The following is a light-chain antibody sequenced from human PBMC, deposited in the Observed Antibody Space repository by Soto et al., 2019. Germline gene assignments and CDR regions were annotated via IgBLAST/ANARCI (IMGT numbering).Light chain of an antibody. Sequence: DIQLTQSPSFLSASVGDRVTITCRANQGICSYLAWYQQIPGKAPKLLIYPASTLQSGVSSRFSGSGSVTEFTLTVSSLQTEDFATYYCRQLSISPPTFGPGTKVDV. V-gene: IGKV1-9*01. CDR2: PAS. J-gene: IGKJ3*01. CDR3: RQLSISPPT. CDR1: QGICSY.